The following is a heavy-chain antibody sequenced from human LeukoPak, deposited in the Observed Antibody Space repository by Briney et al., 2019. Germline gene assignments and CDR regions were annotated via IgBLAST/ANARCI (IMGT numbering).Heavy chain of an antibody. CDR2: IIPILGIA. V-gene: IGHV1-69*04. D-gene: IGHD7-27*01. Sequence: SVKVSXKASGGTFSSYTISWVRQAPGQGLEWMGRIIPILGIANYAQKSQGRVTITADKSTSTAYMELSSLRSEDTAVYYCARELGGGIDYWGQGTLVTVSS. J-gene: IGHJ4*02. CDR1: GGTFSSYT. CDR3: ARELGGGIDY.